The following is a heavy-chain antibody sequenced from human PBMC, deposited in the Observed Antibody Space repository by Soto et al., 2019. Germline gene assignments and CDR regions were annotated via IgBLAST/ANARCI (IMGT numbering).Heavy chain of an antibody. Sequence: SETLSLTCAISGDSVSSNSAAWNWIRQSPSRGLEWLGRTYYRSKWYNDYAVSVKSRITINPDTSKNQFSLQLNSVTPEDTAVCYCARSVEMPPGRAIDFWGQGTMVTVSS. J-gene: IGHJ3*01. CDR2: TYYRSKWYN. CDR3: ARSVEMPPGRAIDF. D-gene: IGHD2-2*01. V-gene: IGHV6-1*01. CDR1: GDSVSSNSAA.